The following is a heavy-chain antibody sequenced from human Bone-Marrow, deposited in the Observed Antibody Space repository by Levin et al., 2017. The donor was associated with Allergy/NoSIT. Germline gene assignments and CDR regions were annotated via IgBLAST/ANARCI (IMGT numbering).Heavy chain of an antibody. Sequence: PGGSLRLSCAASGFTFSSYAMHWVRQAPGKGLEWVAVISYDGSNKYYADSVKGRFTISRDNSKNTLYLQMNSLRAEDTAVYYCARARPPGPNYYGSGSPMPPDYWGQGTLVTVSS. CDR1: GFTFSSYA. V-gene: IGHV3-30-3*01. CDR3: ARARPPGPNYYGSGSPMPPDY. D-gene: IGHD3-10*01. CDR2: ISYDGSNK. J-gene: IGHJ4*02.